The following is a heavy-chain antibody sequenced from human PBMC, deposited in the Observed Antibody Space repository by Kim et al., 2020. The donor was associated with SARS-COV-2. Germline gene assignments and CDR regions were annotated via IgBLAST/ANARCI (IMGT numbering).Heavy chain of an antibody. CDR3: ARHVVGIFGVVTYMDV. J-gene: IGHJ6*03. D-gene: IGHD3-3*01. V-gene: IGHV4-61*07. Sequence: SRKSRVTISDDTSKNRFSLELSSVTAADTAVYYCARHVVGIFGVVTYMDVWGKGTTVTVSS.